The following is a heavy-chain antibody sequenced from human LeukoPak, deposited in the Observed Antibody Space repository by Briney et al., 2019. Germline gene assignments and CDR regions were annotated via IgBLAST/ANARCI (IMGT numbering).Heavy chain of an antibody. D-gene: IGHD3-22*01. CDR2: IYYSGST. CDR1: GGSISSSSYY. Sequence: PSETLSLTCTVSGGSISSSSYYWGWIRQPPGKGLEWIGNIYYSGSTSYNPSLKSRVTISLDTSKNQVSLKLSSVTAADTAVYYCARRNYDSSGYQRLGYYYYGMDVWGQGTTVTVSS. J-gene: IGHJ6*02. V-gene: IGHV4-39*07. CDR3: ARRNYDSSGYQRLGYYYYGMDV.